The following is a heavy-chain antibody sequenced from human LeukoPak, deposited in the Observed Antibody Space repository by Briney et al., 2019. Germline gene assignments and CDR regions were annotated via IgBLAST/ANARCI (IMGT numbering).Heavy chain of an antibody. CDR2: INHSGST. CDR1: GGSFSGYY. D-gene: IGHD3-22*01. CDR3: VIYYYDSSGYFDVAL. J-gene: IGHJ4*02. Sequence: PSETLSLTCAVYGGSFSGYYWSWIRQPPGKGLEWIGEINHSGSTNYNPSHKSRVTISVDTSKNQFSLKLSSVTAADTAVYYCVIYYYDSSGYFDVALWGQGTLVTVSS. V-gene: IGHV4-34*01.